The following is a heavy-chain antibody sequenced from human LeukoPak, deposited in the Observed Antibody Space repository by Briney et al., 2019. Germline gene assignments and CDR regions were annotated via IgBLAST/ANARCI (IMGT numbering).Heavy chain of an antibody. CDR1: GFTFSSYG. D-gene: IGHD2-21*02. J-gene: IGHJ4*02. CDR2: IWYDGSNK. CDR3: ARAYCGGDCYSYYFDY. Sequence: GGSLRLSCAASGFTFSSYGMHWVRQAPGKGLEWVAVIWYDGSNKYYADSVKGRFTISRDNSKNTLYLQMNSPRAEDTAVYYCARAYCGGDCYSYYFDYWGQGTLVTVSS. V-gene: IGHV3-33*01.